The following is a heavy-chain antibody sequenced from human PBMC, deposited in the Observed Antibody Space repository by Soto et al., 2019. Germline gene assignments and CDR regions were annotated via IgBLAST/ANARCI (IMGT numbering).Heavy chain of an antibody. J-gene: IGHJ6*02. V-gene: IGHV1-8*01. CDR3: ARGGYSYGYGYYYGMDV. CDR1: GYTFTSYD. CDR2: MNPNSGNT. D-gene: IGHD5-18*01. Sequence: EASVKVSCKASGYTFTSYDINWVRQATGQGLEWMGWMNPNSGNTGYAQKFQGRVTMTRNTSISTAYMELSSLRSEDTAVYYCARGGYSYGYGYYYGMDVWGQGTTVTVSS.